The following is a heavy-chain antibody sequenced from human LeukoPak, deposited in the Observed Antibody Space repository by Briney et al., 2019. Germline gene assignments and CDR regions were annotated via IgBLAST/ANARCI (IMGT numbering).Heavy chain of an antibody. CDR1: GFTFSSYA. V-gene: IGHV3-30-3*01. Sequence: GGSLRLSCAASGFTFSSYAMHWVRQAPGKGLEWVAVISYDGTIEDYADSVKGRFTISRDNSKNTLYVQVNSLRAEDTAVYYCARVGSSYCSSTSCRTFDYWGQGTLVTVSS. CDR2: ISYDGTIE. J-gene: IGHJ4*02. CDR3: ARVGSSYCSSTSCRTFDY. D-gene: IGHD2-2*01.